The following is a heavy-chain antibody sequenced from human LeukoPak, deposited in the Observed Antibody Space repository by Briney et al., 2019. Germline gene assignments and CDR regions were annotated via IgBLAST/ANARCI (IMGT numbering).Heavy chain of an antibody. Sequence: TSETLSLTCAVSGYSISSDYYWGWIPQPPGKGLEWIGSIYHSGSTYYNPSLKSRVTISVDTSKNQFSLKLSSVTAADTAGYYCARGVAAAGTMGLFDYWGQGTLVTVSS. CDR1: GYSISSDYY. CDR2: IYHSGST. D-gene: IGHD6-13*01. J-gene: IGHJ4*02. V-gene: IGHV4-38-2*01. CDR3: ARGVAAAGTMGLFDY.